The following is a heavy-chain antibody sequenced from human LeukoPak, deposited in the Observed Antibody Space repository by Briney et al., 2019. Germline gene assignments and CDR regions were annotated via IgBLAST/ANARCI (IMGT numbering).Heavy chain of an antibody. CDR2: INGDGSDT. D-gene: IGHD5-18*01. J-gene: IGHJ4*02. CDR3: VRGLGSGYSYAYGVY. Sequence: GGSLRLSCKASGFTFSSYWMHWVRQIPGKGLAWVSRINGDGSDTNSADPVKGRFTISRDNAKNTLYLQMNSLRAEDTAVYYCVRGLGSGYSYAYGVYWGQGTLVTVSS. V-gene: IGHV3-74*01. CDR1: GFTFSSYW.